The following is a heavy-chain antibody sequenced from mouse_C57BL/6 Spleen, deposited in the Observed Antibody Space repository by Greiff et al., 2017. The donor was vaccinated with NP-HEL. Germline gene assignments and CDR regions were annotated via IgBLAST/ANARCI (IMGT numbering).Heavy chain of an antibody. CDR3: TTFYYGYGGNFDY. CDR2: IDPEDGDT. D-gene: IGHD2-2*01. Sequence: VQLQQSGAELVRPGASVKLSCTASGFNIKDYYMHWVKQRPEQGLEWIGRIDPEDGDTEYAPKFQGKATMTADTSSNTAYLQLSSLTSEDTAVYYCTTFYYGYGGNFDYWGQGTTLTVSS. CDR1: GFNIKDYY. J-gene: IGHJ2*01. V-gene: IGHV14-1*01.